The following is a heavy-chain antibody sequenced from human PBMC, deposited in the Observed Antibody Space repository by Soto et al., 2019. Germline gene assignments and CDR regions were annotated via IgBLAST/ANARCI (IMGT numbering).Heavy chain of an antibody. CDR3: ARLTGYYGWFDP. J-gene: IGHJ5*02. Sequence: SETLSLTCTVSGGSISSYDWSWIRQPPGKGLEWIGYIYYSGSTNYNPSLKSRVTISVDTSKNQFSLKLSSVTAADTAVYYCARLTGYYGWFDPWGQGTLVTVSS. D-gene: IGHD3-9*01. V-gene: IGHV4-59*08. CDR1: GGSISSYD. CDR2: IYYSGST.